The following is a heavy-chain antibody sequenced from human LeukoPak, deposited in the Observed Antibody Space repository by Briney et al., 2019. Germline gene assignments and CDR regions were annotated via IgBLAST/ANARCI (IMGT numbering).Heavy chain of an antibody. CDR3: ASSTGGEYYYYYMDV. J-gene: IGHJ6*03. CDR2: INPSGGST. D-gene: IGHD4-17*01. V-gene: IGHV1-46*01. Sequence: ASVKVSCKASGYTFTSYYMHWVRQAPGQGLEWMGIINPSGGSTSYAQKFQGRVTMTRDMSTSTVYMELSSLRSEDTAVYYCASSTGGEYYYYYMDVWGKGTTVTVSS. CDR1: GYTFTSYY.